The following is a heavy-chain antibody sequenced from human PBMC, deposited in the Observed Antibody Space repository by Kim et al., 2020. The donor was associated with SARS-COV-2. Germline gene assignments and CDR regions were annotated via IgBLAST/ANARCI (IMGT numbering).Heavy chain of an antibody. CDR2: VDNSGST. CDR1: GSSIIYYS. Sequence: SETLSLTCMVSGSSIIYYSWSWLRQPPGMAPEWMGYVDNSGSTNDNPSLKSRVTISIDTSKNQFSLRLSSVTAADTALYYCARGGKGAFDTWGRGTMVTVSS. V-gene: IGHV4-59*13. J-gene: IGHJ3*02. CDR3: ARGGKGAFDT.